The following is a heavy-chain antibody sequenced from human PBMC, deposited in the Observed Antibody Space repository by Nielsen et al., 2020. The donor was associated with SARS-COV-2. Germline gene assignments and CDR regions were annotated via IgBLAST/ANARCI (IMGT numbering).Heavy chain of an antibody. Sequence: SLKISCAASGFTFDDYAMHWVRQAPGKGLEWVSGISWNSGSIGYADSVKGRFTISRDNSKNTLYLQMNSLRAEDTAVYYCARIAKYYDSSGYYNYFDYWGQGTLVTVSS. CDR1: GFTFDDYA. CDR2: ISWNSGSI. D-gene: IGHD3-22*01. J-gene: IGHJ4*02. V-gene: IGHV3-9*01. CDR3: ARIAKYYDSSGYYNYFDY.